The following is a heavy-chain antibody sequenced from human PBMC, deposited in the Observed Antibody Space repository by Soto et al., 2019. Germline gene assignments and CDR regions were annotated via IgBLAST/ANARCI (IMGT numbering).Heavy chain of an antibody. D-gene: IGHD3-22*01. CDR3: ARGYDSSGYYYIFDY. Sequence: QVQLQESGPGLVKPSETLSLTCTVSGGSISSYYWSWIRQPPGKGLEWIGYISYSGSTNYNPSLKSRVTISVDTSKNQFSLKLSSVTAADTAVYYCARGYDSSGYYYIFDYWGQGTLVTVSS. J-gene: IGHJ4*02. CDR2: ISYSGST. CDR1: GGSISSYY. V-gene: IGHV4-59*08.